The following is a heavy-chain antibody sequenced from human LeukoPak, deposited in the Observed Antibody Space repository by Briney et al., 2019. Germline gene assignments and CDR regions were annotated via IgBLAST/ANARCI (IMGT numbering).Heavy chain of an antibody. V-gene: IGHV4-4*07. CDR2: IYTSGST. CDR3: ASRDHPRNYYYMDV. CDR1: GGSISSYY. Sequence: SSETLSLTCTVSGGSISSYYWSWIRQPAGKGLEWIGRIYTSGSTNYNPSLKSRVTISVDTSKNQFSLKLSSVTAADTAVYYCASRDHPRNYYYMDVWGKGTTVTVSS. J-gene: IGHJ6*03.